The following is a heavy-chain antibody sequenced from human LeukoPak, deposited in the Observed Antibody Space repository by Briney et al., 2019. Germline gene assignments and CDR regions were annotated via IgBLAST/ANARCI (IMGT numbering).Heavy chain of an antibody. CDR1: GFTFSSFG. V-gene: IGHV3-30*02. CDR3: AKDLPDYGDYIEGY. CDR2: IRYDGSNK. D-gene: IGHD4-17*01. J-gene: IGHJ4*02. Sequence: GGSLRLSCAASGFTFSSFGMHWVRRPPGKGLEWVAFIRYDGSNKYYADSVKGRFTISRDNSRNTLYLQMNSLRAEDTAVYYCAKDLPDYGDYIEGYWGQGTLVTVSS.